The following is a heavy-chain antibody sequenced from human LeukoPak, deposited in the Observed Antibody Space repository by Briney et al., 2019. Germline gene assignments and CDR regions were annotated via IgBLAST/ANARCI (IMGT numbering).Heavy chain of an antibody. CDR1: GFTFSIYS. CDR3: ARGPSCTSISCYTTGLFDY. CDR2: ISSSNNST. Sequence: PGGSLRLSCTASGFTFSIYSMSWVRQAPGKGLEWVSSISSSNNSTYYADSVKGQFTISRDNAKNSLYLQMNSLRAGDTAVYYCARGPSCTSISCYTTGLFDYWGQGTLVTVPS. V-gene: IGHV3-21*01. J-gene: IGHJ4*02. D-gene: IGHD2-2*01.